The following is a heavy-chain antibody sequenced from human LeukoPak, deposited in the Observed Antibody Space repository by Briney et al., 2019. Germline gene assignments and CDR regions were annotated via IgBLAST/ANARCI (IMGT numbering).Heavy chain of an antibody. CDR2: ISGSGGNT. V-gene: IGHV3-23*01. CDR3: AKDYGSSPGYFDY. J-gene: IGHJ4*02. CDR1: GFTFSSYA. Sequence: PGGSLRLSCAASGFTFSSYAMSWVRQAPGKGLEWVSAISGSGGNTYNADSVRGRFTISRDNSKNTLYLQMSSLGADDTAVYYCAKDYGSSPGYFDYWGQGTLVTVSS. D-gene: IGHD6-6*01.